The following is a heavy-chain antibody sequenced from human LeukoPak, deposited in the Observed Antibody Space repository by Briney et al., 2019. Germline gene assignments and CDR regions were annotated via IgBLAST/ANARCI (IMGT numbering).Heavy chain of an antibody. J-gene: IGHJ6*03. V-gene: IGHV1-24*01. CDR1: GYTLTELS. Sequence: GASVKVPCKVSGYTLTELSMHWVRQAPGKGLEWMGGFDPEDGETIYAQKFQGRVTMTEDTSTDTAYMELSSLRSEDTAVYYCARDSNYCSSTSCSLGGRYYYYYYMDVWGKGTTVTVSS. CDR2: FDPEDGET. CDR3: ARDSNYCSSTSCSLGGRYYYYYYMDV. D-gene: IGHD2-2*01.